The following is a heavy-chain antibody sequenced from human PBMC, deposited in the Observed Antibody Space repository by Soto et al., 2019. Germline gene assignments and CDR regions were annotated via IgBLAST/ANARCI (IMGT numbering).Heavy chain of an antibody. CDR3: ARVSGSYYYYYGMDV. D-gene: IGHD1-26*01. V-gene: IGHV1-69*13. CDR2: IIPIFGTA. J-gene: IGHJ6*02. CDR1: GYTFTTYA. Sequence: GASVKVSCKASGYTFTTYATHWVRQAPGQGLEWMGGIIPIFGTANYAQKFQGRVTITADESTSTAYMELSSLRSEDTAVYYCARVSGSYYYYYGMDVWGQGTTVTVSS.